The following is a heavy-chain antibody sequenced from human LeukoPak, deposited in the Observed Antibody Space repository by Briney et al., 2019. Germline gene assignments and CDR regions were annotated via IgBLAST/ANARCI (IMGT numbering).Heavy chain of an antibody. CDR2: IIPIFGTA. Sequence: SVKVSCKASGGTFSSYAISWVRQAPGQGLEWMGGIIPIFGTANYAQKFQGRVTITADKSTSTAYMELSSLRSEDTAVYYRARVSRYSPCPDYWGQGTLVTVSS. V-gene: IGHV1-69*06. J-gene: IGHJ4*02. D-gene: IGHD2-21*01. CDR1: GGTFSSYA. CDR3: ARVSRYSPCPDY.